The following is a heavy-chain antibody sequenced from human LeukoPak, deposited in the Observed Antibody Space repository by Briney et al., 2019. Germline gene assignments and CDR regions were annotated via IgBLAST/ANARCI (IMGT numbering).Heavy chain of an antibody. CDR1: GASISSSNW. CDR2: IYHSGST. CDR3: ARQTYYDFWSGYCAIDY. J-gene: IGHJ4*02. V-gene: IGHV4-4*02. Sequence: SETLSLTCAVSGASISSSNWLSWVRQPPGKGLEWIGEIYHSGSTNYNPSLKSRVTISVDTSKNQFSLKLSSVTAADTAVYYCARQTYYDFWSGYCAIDYWGQGTLVTVSS. D-gene: IGHD3-3*01.